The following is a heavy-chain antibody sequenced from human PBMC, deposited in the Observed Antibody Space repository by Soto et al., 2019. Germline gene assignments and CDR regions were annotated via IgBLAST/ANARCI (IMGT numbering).Heavy chain of an antibody. D-gene: IGHD3-9*01. Sequence: VQLVESGGTLVQQGGSLRLSCAASGFSVTSNYMTWVRQAPGKGRECVSVIYAGGNKYYSDSVKGRFTIFSDNSKNTLFLQMNNMRAEDTAVYYCARVTTFYDILTSSYALNYFDYWGQGTRVTVSS. CDR3: ARVTTFYDILTSSYALNYFDY. CDR2: IYAGGNK. V-gene: IGHV3-53*01. J-gene: IGHJ4*02. CDR1: GFSVTSNY.